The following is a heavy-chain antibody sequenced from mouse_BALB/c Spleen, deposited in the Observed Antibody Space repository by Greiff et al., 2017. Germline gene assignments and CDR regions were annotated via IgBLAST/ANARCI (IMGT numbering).Heavy chain of an antibody. CDR2: INPYNGAT. V-gene: IGHV1-31*01. CDR1: GYSFTGYY. CDR3: ARGYDYDAFAY. J-gene: IGHJ3*01. Sequence: VQLQQSGPELVKPGASVKISCKASGYSFTGYYMHWVKQSHVKSLEWIGRINPYNGATSYNQNFKDKASLTVDKSSSTAYMELHSLTSEDSAVYYCARGYDYDAFAYWGEGTLVTVSA. D-gene: IGHD2-4*01.